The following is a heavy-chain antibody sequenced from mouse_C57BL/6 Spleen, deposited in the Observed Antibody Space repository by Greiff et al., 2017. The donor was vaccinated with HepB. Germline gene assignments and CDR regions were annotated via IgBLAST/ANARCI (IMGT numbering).Heavy chain of an antibody. Sequence: QVHVKQSGAELARPGASVKLSCKASGYTFTSYGISWVKQRTGQGLEWIGEIYPRSGNTYYNEKFKGKATLTADKSSSTAYMELRSLTSEDSAVYFCAREGGITTADYWGQGTTLTVSS. D-gene: IGHD1-1*01. J-gene: IGHJ2*01. CDR3: AREGGITTADY. CDR2: IYPRSGNT. CDR1: GYTFTSYG. V-gene: IGHV1-81*01.